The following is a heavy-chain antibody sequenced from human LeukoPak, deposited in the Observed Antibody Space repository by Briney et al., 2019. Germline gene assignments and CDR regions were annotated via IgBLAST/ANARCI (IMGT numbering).Heavy chain of an antibody. J-gene: IGHJ5*02. CDR3: ARGVGATAGGWFDP. Sequence: SETLSLTCTVSGGSISSSNYYWGWIRQPPGKGLEWIGSIYYSGSSYYNPSLKSRVTISEDRSKNQFSLRLSSVTAADTAVYYCARGVGATAGGWFDPWGQGTLVTVSS. CDR2: IYYSGSS. D-gene: IGHD1-26*01. CDR1: GGSISSSNYY. V-gene: IGHV4-39*01.